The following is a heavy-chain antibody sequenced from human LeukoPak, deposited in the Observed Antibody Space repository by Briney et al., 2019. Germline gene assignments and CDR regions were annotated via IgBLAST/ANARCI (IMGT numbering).Heavy chain of an antibody. CDR3: ARALPKIYYYYYYMDV. CDR2: IYYSRST. Sequence: SETLSLXCTVSGGSISSYYWSWIRQPPGKGLEWIGYIYYSRSTNYNPSLKSRVTISVDTSKNQFSLKLSSVTAADTAVYYCARALPKIYYYYYYMDVWGKGTTVTVS. V-gene: IGHV4-59*01. CDR1: GGSISSYY. J-gene: IGHJ6*03.